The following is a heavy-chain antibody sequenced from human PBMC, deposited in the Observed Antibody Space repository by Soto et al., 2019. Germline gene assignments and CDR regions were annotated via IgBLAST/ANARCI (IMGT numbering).Heavy chain of an antibody. CDR2: IHNSGSI. J-gene: IGHJ5*02. D-gene: IGHD6-19*01. CDR3: AALLQGSSGWERWFDP. CDR1: NGSISSDY. V-gene: IGHV4-59*01. Sequence: SETLSLTCSVSNGSISSDYWSWIRQPPGKGLEWIGYIHNSGSINYNPSLKSRLTISLDTSKNQISLKLRSVTAADTAVYYCAALLQGSSGWERWFDPWGQGTLVTVSS.